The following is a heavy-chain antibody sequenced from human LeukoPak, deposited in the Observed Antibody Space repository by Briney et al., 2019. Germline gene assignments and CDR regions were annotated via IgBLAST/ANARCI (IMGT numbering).Heavy chain of an antibody. J-gene: IGHJ4*02. D-gene: IGHD1-26*01. Sequence: SETLSLTCTVSGGSISSYYRSWIRQPPGKGLEWIGYIYYSGSTNYNPSLKSRVTISVDTSKNQFSLKLSSVTAADTAVYYCARGPPPPWDLLGGVGRVTFYFDYWGQGTLVTVSS. CDR2: IYYSGST. V-gene: IGHV4-59*01. CDR3: ARGPPPPWDLLGGVGRVTFYFDY. CDR1: GGSISSYY.